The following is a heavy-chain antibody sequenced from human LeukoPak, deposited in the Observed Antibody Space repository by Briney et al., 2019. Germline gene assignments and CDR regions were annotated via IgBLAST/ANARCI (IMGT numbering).Heavy chain of an antibody. CDR1: GFSLSTDEVG. CDR2: HNWNDNK. J-gene: IGHJ4*02. V-gene: IGHV2-5*01. Sequence: SGPPLVEPTQTLTLTCTFSGFSLSTDEVGVGWIRQPPGRVLEWLALHNWNDNKFYSPSLQSRLTITKDTSKNQVALTMTNVDPVDTATYYCAYQVYSSGWHPFAYWGQGILVTVAS. CDR3: AYQVYSSGWHPFAY. D-gene: IGHD6-25*01.